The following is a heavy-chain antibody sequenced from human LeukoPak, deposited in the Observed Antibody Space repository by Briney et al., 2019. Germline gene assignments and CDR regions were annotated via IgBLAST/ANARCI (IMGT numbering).Heavy chain of an antibody. D-gene: IGHD6-13*01. CDR3: TRDNGIAAAGHYYYYMDV. CDR2: FRSKTYGGTT. CDR1: GFTFGDYA. Sequence: QPGGSLRLSCTVSGFTFGDYAMNWVRQAPGKGLEWVGFFRSKTYGGTTEYAASVKGRFTISRDDSKSIAYLQMNSLKIEDTAVYYCTRDNGIAAAGHYYYYMDVWGKGTTVTISS. V-gene: IGHV3-49*04. J-gene: IGHJ6*03.